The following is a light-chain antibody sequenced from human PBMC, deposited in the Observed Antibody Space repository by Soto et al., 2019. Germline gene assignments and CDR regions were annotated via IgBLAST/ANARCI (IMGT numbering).Light chain of an antibody. J-gene: IGKJ1*01. CDR1: QSVSDSH. CDR2: GAS. Sequence: EIVLTQSPGTLSLSPGERATLSCRASQSVSDSHLAWYHQKPGQPPRLLIYGASNRATGIPDRIRGSGSGTEFTLTISILEPEDFAVYYCQQYNKWPLTFGQGTKVEIK. CDR3: QQYNKWPLT. V-gene: IGKV3-20*01.